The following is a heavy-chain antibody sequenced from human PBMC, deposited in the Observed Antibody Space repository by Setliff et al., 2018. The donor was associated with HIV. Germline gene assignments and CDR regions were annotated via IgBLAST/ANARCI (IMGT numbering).Heavy chain of an antibody. Sequence: SETLSLTCSVSGGSISSGNFYWSWIRQHPVKGLEWIGYIHSSGTTLYNPSLKGRITISVDTSKNQFSLKLSSVTAADTAMYYCARDMTTVTYYYYYYYMDVWGKGTTVTVSS. V-gene: IGHV4-31*03. D-gene: IGHD4-17*01. CDR2: IHSSGTT. CDR1: GGSISSGNFY. CDR3: ARDMTTVTYYYYYYYMDV. J-gene: IGHJ6*03.